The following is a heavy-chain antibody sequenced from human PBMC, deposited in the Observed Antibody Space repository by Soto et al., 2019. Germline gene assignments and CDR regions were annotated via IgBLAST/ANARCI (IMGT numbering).Heavy chain of an antibody. CDR3: ARSSCSGGSCYLYGMDV. V-gene: IGHV1-2*02. Sequence: QVQLVQSGAEVKKPGASVKVSCKASGYTFTGYYMHWVRQAPGQGLEWMGWINPNSGGTNYAQKFQGRVPMTRDTSISTAYVELSRLRSDDTAVYYCARSSCSGGSCYLYGMDVWGQGTTVTVSS. CDR2: INPNSGGT. J-gene: IGHJ6*02. D-gene: IGHD2-15*01. CDR1: GYTFTGYY.